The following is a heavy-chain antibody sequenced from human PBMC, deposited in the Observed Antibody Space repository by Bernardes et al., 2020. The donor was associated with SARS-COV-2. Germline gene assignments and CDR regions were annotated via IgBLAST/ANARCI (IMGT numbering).Heavy chain of an antibody. CDR1: GGSISSSNYY. J-gene: IGHJ4*01. V-gene: IGHV4-39*01. CDR2: IYSSGNS. Sequence: SETLSLTCTVSGGSISSSNYYWGWIRQAPGKGLEWIGSIYSSGNSYYNPSLKSRVTMSIDTSKNQFSLKLSSVTAADTAVYYCARRLQYYFDYWGHGTLVTVSS. CDR3: ARRLQYYFDY.